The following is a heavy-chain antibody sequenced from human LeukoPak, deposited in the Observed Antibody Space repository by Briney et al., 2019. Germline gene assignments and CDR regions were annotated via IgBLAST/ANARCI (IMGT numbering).Heavy chain of an antibody. V-gene: IGHV3-48*03. J-gene: IGHJ3*02. CDR2: ISSSCNTI. Sequence: GGSLRLSCAASEFTFTSYELKWVRQAPGKGLEGGSYISSSCNTISYADSVKGRFTISRDNAKNSLYLQVISLRAEDTAVYYCARGPSIAARYDAFDIWGQGTMVTVSS. CDR3: ARGPSIAARYDAFDI. CDR1: EFTFTSYE. D-gene: IGHD6-6*01.